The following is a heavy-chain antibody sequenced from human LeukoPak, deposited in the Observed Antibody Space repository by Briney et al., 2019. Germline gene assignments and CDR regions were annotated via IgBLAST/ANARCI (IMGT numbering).Heavy chain of an antibody. D-gene: IGHD6-6*01. J-gene: IGHJ6*03. Sequence: SETLSLTCAVYGGSFSGYYGSWIRQPPGKGLEWIGEINHSGSTNYNPSLKSRATISVDTSKNQFSLKLSSVTAADTAVYYCARACRVAARPYYYYYMDVWGKGTTVTVSS. V-gene: IGHV4-34*01. CDR2: INHSGST. CDR1: GGSFSGYY. CDR3: ARACRVAARPYYYYYMDV.